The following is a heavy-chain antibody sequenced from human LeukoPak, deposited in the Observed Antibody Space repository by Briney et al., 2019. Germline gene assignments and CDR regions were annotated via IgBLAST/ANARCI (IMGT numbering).Heavy chain of an antibody. J-gene: IGHJ3*02. Sequence: VASVKVSCKASGYTFTGYYMRWVRQAPGQGLEWMGWINPNSGGTNYAQKFQGRVTMTRDTSISTAYMELSRLRSDDTAVYYCARLYYYDSSGYSRDAFDIWGQGTMVTVSS. CDR3: ARLYYYDSSGYSRDAFDI. V-gene: IGHV1-2*02. D-gene: IGHD3-22*01. CDR1: GYTFTGYY. CDR2: INPNSGGT.